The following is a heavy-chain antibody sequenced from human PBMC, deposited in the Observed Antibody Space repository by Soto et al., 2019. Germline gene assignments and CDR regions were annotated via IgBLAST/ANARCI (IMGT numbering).Heavy chain of an antibody. CDR2: IYYSGST. V-gene: IGHV4-31*03. D-gene: IGHD3-3*01. Sequence: SETLSLTCTVSGGSITRGGYYWSWIRQHPGKGLEWIGYIYYSGSTYYNPSLKSRVTISVDTSKNQFSLKLNSVTAADTAVYYCARWWSGSRQGFDPWGQGTLVTVSS. CDR3: ARWWSGSRQGFDP. CDR1: GGSITRGGYY. J-gene: IGHJ5*02.